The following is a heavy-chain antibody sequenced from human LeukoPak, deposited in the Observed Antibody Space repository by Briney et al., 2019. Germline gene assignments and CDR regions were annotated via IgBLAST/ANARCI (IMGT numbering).Heavy chain of an antibody. CDR1: GGSISSNNW. CDR2: IYHDGST. D-gene: IGHD3-22*01. V-gene: IGHV4-4*02. Sequence: PSETLSLTCAVSGGSISSNNWWIWVRQSPEKGLEWIGEIYHDGSTNYNPSLKSRVTISMDKSKNQLSLKLNFVTAADTAVYYCAREYAGDSSGYYYGEFDYWGQGTLVTVSS. CDR3: AREYAGDSSGYYYGEFDY. J-gene: IGHJ4*02.